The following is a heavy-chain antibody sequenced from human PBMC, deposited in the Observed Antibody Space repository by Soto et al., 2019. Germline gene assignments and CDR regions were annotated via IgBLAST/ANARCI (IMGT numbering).Heavy chain of an antibody. CDR3: ARDLEDHNYYGMDV. CDR1: GFTFSSYA. CDR2: ISYDGSNK. V-gene: IGHV3-30-3*01. J-gene: IGHJ6*02. Sequence: QVQLVESGGGVVQPGRSLRLSCAASGFTFSSYAMHWVRQAPGKGLEWVAVISYDGSNKYYADSVKGRFTISRDNSKNTLYLQMNSLRAEDTAVYYCARDLEDHNYYGMDVWGQGTTVTVSS.